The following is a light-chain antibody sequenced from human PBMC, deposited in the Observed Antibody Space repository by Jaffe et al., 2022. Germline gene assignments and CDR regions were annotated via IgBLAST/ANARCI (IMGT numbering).Light chain of an antibody. CDR2: DVS. V-gene: IGLV2-14*03. CDR3: SSHSTTTTLV. CDR1: SSDVGTYNY. Sequence: QSALTQPASVSGSPGQSITISCTGTSSDVGTYNYVSWYQQHPGKAPKVMIYDVSNRPSGVSNRFSGSKSGNTASLTISGLQAEDEADYYCSSHSTTTTLVFGGGTKLTVL. J-gene: IGLJ2*01.